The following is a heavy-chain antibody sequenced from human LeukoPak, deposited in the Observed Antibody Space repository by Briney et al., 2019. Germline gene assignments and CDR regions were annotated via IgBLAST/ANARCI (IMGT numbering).Heavy chain of an antibody. D-gene: IGHD4-17*01. V-gene: IGHV1-2*02. CDR2: INPNSGGT. CDR1: GYTFTGYY. CDR3: ARVGDYVGAFDI. Sequence: GASVKVSCKASGYTFTGYYTHWVRQAPGQGLEWMGWINPNSGGTNYAQNFQGRVTMTRDTSISTAYMELSSLRSDDTAVYYCARVGDYVGAFDIWGQGTMDT. J-gene: IGHJ3*02.